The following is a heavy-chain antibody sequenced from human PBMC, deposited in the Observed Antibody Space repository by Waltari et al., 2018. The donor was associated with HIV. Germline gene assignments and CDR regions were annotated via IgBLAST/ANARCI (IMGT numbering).Heavy chain of an antibody. D-gene: IGHD4-4*01. V-gene: IGHV3-66*01. CDR3: ARAPTITTNFDY. Sequence: EVQLVESGGALVQPGGSLRLSCVASGFTVSSNYMSWVRQAPGKGREWVSIIYSGGTTHYADSVKDRFTIARDNSKNTVYLQMDSLRVEDTAVYYCARAPTITTNFDYWGQGTLVTVSS. CDR2: IYSGGTT. CDR1: GFTVSSNY. J-gene: IGHJ4*02.